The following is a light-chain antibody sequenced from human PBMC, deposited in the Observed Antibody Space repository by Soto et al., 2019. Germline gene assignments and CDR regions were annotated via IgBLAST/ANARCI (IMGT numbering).Light chain of an antibody. Sequence: QAVVTQEPSLTVSQGGTVTLTCGSSTGGFTSGHYPYWFQQKPGQAPRTLIYDTSNKLSWTPARFSGSLLGGKAALTLSGAQPEDEADYYCLLLYNDGRVFGGGTQMTVL. CDR3: LLLYNDGRV. CDR1: TGGFTSGHY. V-gene: IGLV7-46*01. CDR2: DTS. J-gene: IGLJ2*01.